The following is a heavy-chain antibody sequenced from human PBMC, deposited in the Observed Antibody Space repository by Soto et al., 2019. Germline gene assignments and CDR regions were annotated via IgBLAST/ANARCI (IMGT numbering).Heavy chain of an antibody. D-gene: IGHD3-22*01. CDR3: AKLSSVTMIVDVITGRSFDY. J-gene: IGHJ4*02. V-gene: IGHV3-23*01. CDR2: IRGSGKST. CDR1: GFTFSTYA. Sequence: EVQLLESGGGLVQPGGSLRLSCAVSGFTFSTYAMSWVRQAPGQWLEWVSVIRGSGKSTNYAESVKGRFTISRDNSKNTLYLHMDSLRAEDTAVYYCAKLSSVTMIVDVITGRSFDYWGQGTLVTVSS.